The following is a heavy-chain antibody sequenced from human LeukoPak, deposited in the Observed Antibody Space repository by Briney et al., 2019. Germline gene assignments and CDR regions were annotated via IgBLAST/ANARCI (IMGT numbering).Heavy chain of an antibody. D-gene: IGHD3-10*01. CDR2: ISYSGGAT. Sequence: GGSLRLSCVASGFTFNNYDMSWVRLAPGKGLQWVSFISYSGGATYYADSVKGRFTISRDSSKNTVYLQMNSLRAEDTGVYYCAKDRISGSYDYWGQGTLVTVSS. CDR1: GFTFNNYD. V-gene: IGHV3-23*01. CDR3: AKDRISGSYDY. J-gene: IGHJ4*02.